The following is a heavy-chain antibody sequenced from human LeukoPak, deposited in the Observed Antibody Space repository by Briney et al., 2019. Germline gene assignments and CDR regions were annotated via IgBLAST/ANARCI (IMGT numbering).Heavy chain of an antibody. J-gene: IGHJ3*02. CDR1: GFTFSSYS. D-gene: IGHD5-24*01. CDR2: ISSSSSYI. CDR3: ARGQLPPRAFDI. Sequence: GGSLRLSCAASGFTFSSYSMNWVRQAPGKGLEWVSSISSSSSYIYYADSVKGRFTISRDNAKNSLYLQMNSLRAEDTAVYYCARGQLPPRAFDIWGQGTMVTVSS. V-gene: IGHV3-21*01.